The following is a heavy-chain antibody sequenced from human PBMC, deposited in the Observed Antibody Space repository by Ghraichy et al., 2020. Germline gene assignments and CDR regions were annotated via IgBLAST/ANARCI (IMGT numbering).Heavy chain of an antibody. D-gene: IGHD2-15*01. CDR2: MNPNSGNT. Sequence: ASVKVSCKASGYTFTSYDINWVRQATGQGLEGMGWMNPNSGNTGYAQKFQGRVTMTRNTSISTAYMELSSLRSEDTAVYYCARGSEVEAATGGNYYYYGMDVGGQGTTVTVSS. J-gene: IGHJ6*02. CDR1: GYTFTSYD. CDR3: ARGSEVEAATGGNYYYYGMDV. V-gene: IGHV1-8*01.